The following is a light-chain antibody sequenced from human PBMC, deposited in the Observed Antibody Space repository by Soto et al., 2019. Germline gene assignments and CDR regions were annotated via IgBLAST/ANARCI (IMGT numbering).Light chain of an antibody. CDR1: SSDVGTYNL. Sequence: QSALTQPASVSGSPGQSITISCTGTSSDVGTYNLVSWYQQHPGKAPKLMIYEGTKRPSGVSNRFSGSKSGNTASLTISGLQAEDEADYYCCSYARSVTLVFGGGTKLTVL. V-gene: IGLV2-23*01. J-gene: IGLJ2*01. CDR3: CSYARSVTLV. CDR2: EGT.